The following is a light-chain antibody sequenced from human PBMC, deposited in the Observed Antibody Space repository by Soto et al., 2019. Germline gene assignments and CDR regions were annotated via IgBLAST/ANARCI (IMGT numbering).Light chain of an antibody. Sequence: QSALTQPPSASGSPGQSVTISCTGTSSDIGSYNYVSWYQQHPGKAPRLMIYEVNKRPSGVPDRFSGSKSGNTASLTVSGLQAEDEADYYCASYAGGNRGMFGTGTQLTVL. V-gene: IGLV2-8*01. J-gene: IGLJ7*01. CDR3: ASYAGGNRGM. CDR1: SSDIGSYNY. CDR2: EVN.